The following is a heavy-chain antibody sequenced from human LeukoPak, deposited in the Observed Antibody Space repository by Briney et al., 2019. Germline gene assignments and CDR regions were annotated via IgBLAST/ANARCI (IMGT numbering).Heavy chain of an antibody. J-gene: IGHJ6*03. D-gene: IGHD2-2*01. CDR1: GSSFTSYW. CDR2: IYPGDSDT. CDR3: ARRRIHCSSTSCYGAYYYYYMDV. Sequence: GESLKISCKGSGSSFTSYWIGWVRQMPGKGLEWMGIIYPGDSDTRYSPSFQGQVTISADKSISTAYLQWSSLKASDTAMYYCARRRIHCSSTSCYGAYYYYYMDVWGKGTTVTVSS. V-gene: IGHV5-51*01.